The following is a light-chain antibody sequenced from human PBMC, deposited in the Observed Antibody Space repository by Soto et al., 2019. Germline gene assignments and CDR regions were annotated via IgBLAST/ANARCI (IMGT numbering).Light chain of an antibody. CDR2: GAS. CDR1: QSVSSN. J-gene: IGKJ2*01. V-gene: IGKV3D-15*01. CDR3: QQYNNWPPYP. Sequence: EIVMTQSPATLSVSPGERATLSCRASQSVSSNLAWYQQKPGQAPRLLIYGASTRATGIPARFSGSGSGTAFTLTISRLQSEDFAVYYCQQYNNWPPYPFGQGTKLEIK.